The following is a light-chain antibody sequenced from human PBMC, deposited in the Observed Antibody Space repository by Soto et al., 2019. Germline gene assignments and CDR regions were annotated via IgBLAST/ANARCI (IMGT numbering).Light chain of an antibody. CDR3: KQYTSYSSWT. J-gene: IGKJ1*01. CDR1: QSISSW. V-gene: IGKV1-5*03. CDR2: KAS. Sequence: DIQLTQSPSTLSASVGDRVTITCRASQSISSWLAWYQKKPGKAPKLLIYKASSLESGVPSRFSGSGSGTEFTLTISSLQPDDFATYYCKQYTSYSSWTFGQGTKVDIK.